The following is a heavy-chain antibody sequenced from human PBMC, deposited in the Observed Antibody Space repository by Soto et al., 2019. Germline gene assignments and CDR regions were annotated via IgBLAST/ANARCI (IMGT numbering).Heavy chain of an antibody. CDR2: LQTDGRHP. D-gene: IGHD2-21*02. V-gene: IGHV3-74*01. Sequence: EVHLVASGGGLVQPGGSLRLSCVASGFKFDYYWMHWVRPAPGEGLMWVSRLQTDGRHPDYAASVKGRFTISRANAKSTLYLQMNNLRVDYTAVYYCGRGGDPDYWGQGTLVTVSS. J-gene: IGHJ4*02. CDR3: GRGGDPDY. CDR1: GFKFDYYW.